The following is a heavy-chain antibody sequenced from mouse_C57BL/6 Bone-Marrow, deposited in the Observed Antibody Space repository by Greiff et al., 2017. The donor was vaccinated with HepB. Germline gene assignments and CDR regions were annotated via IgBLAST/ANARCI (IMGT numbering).Heavy chain of an antibody. CDR3: ARWTGSGPYFDY. V-gene: IGHV1-64*01. CDR2: IHPNSGST. D-gene: IGHD4-1*01. Sequence: QVQLKQSGAELVKPGASVKLSCKASGYTFTSYWMHWVKQRPGQGLEWIGMIHPNSGSTNYNEKFKSKATLTVDKSSSTAYMQLSSLTSEDSAVYYCARWTGSGPYFDYWGQGTTLTVSS. CDR1: GYTFTSYW. J-gene: IGHJ2*01.